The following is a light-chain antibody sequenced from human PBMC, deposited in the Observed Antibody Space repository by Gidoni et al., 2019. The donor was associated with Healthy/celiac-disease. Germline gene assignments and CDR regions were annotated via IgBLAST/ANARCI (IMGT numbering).Light chain of an antibody. Sequence: EIPLTQSPATLSVSPGERATLSCRASQSVSSNLAWYHQKPGQAPRLLIYDASTRATGIPARFSGSGSGTEFTLTISSLQSEDFAVYYCQQYSNWPPWTFGQGTKVEIK. V-gene: IGKV3-15*01. CDR3: QQYSNWPPWT. CDR1: QSVSSN. J-gene: IGKJ1*01. CDR2: DAS.